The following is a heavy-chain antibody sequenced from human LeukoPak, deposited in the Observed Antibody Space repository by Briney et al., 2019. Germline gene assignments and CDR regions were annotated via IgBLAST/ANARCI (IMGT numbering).Heavy chain of an antibody. V-gene: IGHV1-2*02. Sequence: ASVKVSCKVSGYTVTELSMHWVRQAPGQGLEWMGWINPNSGGTNYAQKFQGRVTMTRDTSISTAYMELSRLRSDDTAVYYCARDRSSSWYPNPGYWGQGTLVTVSS. CDR2: INPNSGGT. J-gene: IGHJ4*02. CDR3: ARDRSSSWYPNPGY. D-gene: IGHD6-13*01. CDR1: GYTVTELS.